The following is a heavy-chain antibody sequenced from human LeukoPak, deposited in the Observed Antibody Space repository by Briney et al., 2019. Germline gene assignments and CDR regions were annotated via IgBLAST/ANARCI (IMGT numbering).Heavy chain of an antibody. D-gene: IGHD3-10*01. V-gene: IGHV1-46*01. CDR1: GYTFTSYY. J-gene: IGHJ5*02. CDR2: INPSGGST. CDR3: ARGGYYYGSGSYSWFDP. Sequence: VASVKVSCKASGYTFTSYYMHWVRQAPGQGLEWMGRINPSGGSTSYAQKFQGRVTMTRDTSISTAYMELSRLRSDDTAVYYCARGGYYYGSGSYSWFDPWGQGTLVTVSS.